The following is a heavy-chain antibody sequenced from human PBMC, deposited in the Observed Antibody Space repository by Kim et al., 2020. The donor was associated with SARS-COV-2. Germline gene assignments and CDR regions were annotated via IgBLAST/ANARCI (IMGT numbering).Heavy chain of an antibody. V-gene: IGHV4-39*01. CDR3: ARHEGEGITIFGVVIIQGQFDY. CDR2: IYYSGST. J-gene: IGHJ4*02. D-gene: IGHD3-3*01. Sequence: SETLSLTCTVSGGSISSSSYYWGWIRQPPGKGLEWIGSIYYSGSTYYNPSLKSRVTISVDTSKNQFSLKLSSVTAADTAVYYCARHEGEGITIFGVVIIQGQFDYWGQGTLVTVSS. CDR1: GGSISSSSYY.